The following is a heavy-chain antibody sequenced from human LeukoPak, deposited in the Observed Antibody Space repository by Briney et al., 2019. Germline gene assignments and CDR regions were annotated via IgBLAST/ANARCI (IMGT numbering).Heavy chain of an antibody. CDR2: ISYDGSNK. CDR3: TTDRYSDNSELQFQH. V-gene: IGHV3-30*03. Sequence: GGSLRLSCAASGFTFSSYGMHWVRQAPGKGREWVAVISYDGSNKYYADSVKGRFTISRDNFKTTLYLQMDSLKIEDTAVYYCTTDRYSDNSELQFQHWGQGTLVTVSS. D-gene: IGHD3-22*01. CDR1: GFTFSSYG. J-gene: IGHJ1*01.